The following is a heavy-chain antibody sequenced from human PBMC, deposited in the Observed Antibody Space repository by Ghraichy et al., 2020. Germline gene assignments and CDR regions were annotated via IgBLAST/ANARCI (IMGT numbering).Heavy chain of an antibody. CDR2: MSVGGGSK. CDR3: AKGGGLANWFDP. V-gene: IGHV3-23*01. J-gene: IGHJ5*02. D-gene: IGHD6-13*01. Sequence: WGGRGRGEGVEWVSTMSVGGGSKYDADSVTGRFTISRDNSKNTLYLQMNSLRAEDTAVYYCAKGGGLANWFDPWGQGTLVTVSS.